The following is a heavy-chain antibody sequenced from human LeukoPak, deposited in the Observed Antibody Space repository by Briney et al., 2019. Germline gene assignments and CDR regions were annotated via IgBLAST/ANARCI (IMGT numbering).Heavy chain of an antibody. CDR1: GFTVSSNY. D-gene: IGHD3-10*01. CDR3: ARDYLWFGESYYFDY. J-gene: IGHJ4*02. CDR2: IYSGGST. V-gene: IGHV3-66*01. Sequence: PGGSLRLSCAASGFTVSSNYMSWVRQAPGKGLEWVSVIYSGGSTYYADSVKGRFTISRDNSKNTLYLQMNSLRAEDTAVYYCARDYLWFGESYYFDYWGQGTLVTVSS.